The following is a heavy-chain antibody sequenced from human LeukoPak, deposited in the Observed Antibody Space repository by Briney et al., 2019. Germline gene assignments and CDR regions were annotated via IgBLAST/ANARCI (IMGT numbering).Heavy chain of an antibody. CDR3: ARGYSSGWYEGWFDP. V-gene: IGHV4-59*01. D-gene: IGHD6-19*01. Sequence: SETLSLTCTVSGGSMSSYYWSWFRRPPGQGLEWIAYVHHNGRTNYNPSLRSRVTISLDTSENQFSLKVTSLTAADTAVYYCARGYSSGWYEGWFDPWGQGTRVIVSS. CDR2: VHHNGRT. J-gene: IGHJ5*02. CDR1: GGSMSSYY.